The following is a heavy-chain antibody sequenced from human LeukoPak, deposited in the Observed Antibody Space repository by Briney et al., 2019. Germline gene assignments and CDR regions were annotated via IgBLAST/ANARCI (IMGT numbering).Heavy chain of an antibody. Sequence: SETLSLTCTVPGYSITSGSYWGWIRQPPGKGLEWIGSIYHGGSSYYNPSLKSRVTISVGTSKNQFSLKLSSVTAADTAVYYCARNGSSCSSTSCYGTPFDNWGQAALVTVSS. CDR1: GYSITSGSY. D-gene: IGHD2-2*01. CDR3: ARNGSSCSSTSCYGTPFDN. CDR2: IYHGGSS. J-gene: IGHJ4*02. V-gene: IGHV4-38-2*02.